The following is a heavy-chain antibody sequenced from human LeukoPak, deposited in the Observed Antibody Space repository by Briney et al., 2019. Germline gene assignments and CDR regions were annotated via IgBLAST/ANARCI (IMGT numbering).Heavy chain of an antibody. J-gene: IGHJ5*02. CDR2: IWYDGSNK. Sequence: GRSLRLSCAAPGFTFSSYGMHWVRQAPGKGLEWVAVIWYDGSNKYYADSVKGRFTISRDNSKNTLYLQMNSLRAEETAVYYCARSQWLGYNWLDPWGQGTLVTVSS. V-gene: IGHV3-33*01. CDR1: GFTFSSYG. CDR3: ARSQWLGYNWLDP. D-gene: IGHD6-19*01.